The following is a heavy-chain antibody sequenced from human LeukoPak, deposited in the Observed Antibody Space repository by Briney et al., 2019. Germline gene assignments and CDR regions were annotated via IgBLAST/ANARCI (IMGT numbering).Heavy chain of an antibody. CDR1: GFTFSSYG. J-gene: IGHJ4*02. V-gene: IGHV3-30*18. CDR2: ISYDGSNK. CDR3: AEDRGQWLVHGFDY. Sequence: QPGGSLRLSCAASGFTFSSYGMHWVRQAPGRGLEWVAVISYDGSNKYYADSVKGRFTISRDNSKNTLYLQMNSLRAEDTAVYYCAEDRGQWLVHGFDYWGQGTLVTVSS. D-gene: IGHD6-19*01.